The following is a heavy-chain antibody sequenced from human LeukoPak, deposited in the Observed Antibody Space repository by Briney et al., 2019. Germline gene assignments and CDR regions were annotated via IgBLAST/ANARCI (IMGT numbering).Heavy chain of an antibody. V-gene: IGHV4-34*01. J-gene: IGHJ5*02. CDR3: ARGYCSGGSCYSGRWSWFDP. CDR1: GGSFSGYY. D-gene: IGHD2-15*01. Sequence: SETLSLTCAVYGGSFSGYYWSWIRQPPGKGLEWIGEINHSGSTNYNPSLKSRVTISVDTSKNQFSLKLSSVTAADTAVYYCARGYCSGGSCYSGRWSWFDPWGQGTLVTVSS. CDR2: INHSGST.